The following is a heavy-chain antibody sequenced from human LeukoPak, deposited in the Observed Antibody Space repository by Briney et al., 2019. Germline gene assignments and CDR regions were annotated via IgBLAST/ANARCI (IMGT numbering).Heavy chain of an antibody. J-gene: IGHJ1*01. V-gene: IGHV1-69*06. CDR3: ARDDSNGTGSSAAYFQH. D-gene: IGHD6-13*01. CDR1: GGTFSSYA. CDR2: IIPIFGTA. Sequence: GASVKVSCKASGGTFSSYAISWVRQAPGQGLEWMGGIIPIFGTANYAQKFQGRVTITADKSTSTAYMELSSLRSEDTAVYYCARDDSNGTGSSAAYFQHWGQGTLVTVSS.